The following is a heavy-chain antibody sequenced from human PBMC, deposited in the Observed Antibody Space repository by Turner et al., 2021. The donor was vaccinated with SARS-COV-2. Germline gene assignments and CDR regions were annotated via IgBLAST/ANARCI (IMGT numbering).Heavy chain of an antibody. CDR2: IKQDGSEK. V-gene: IGHV3-7*03. D-gene: IGHD6-13*01. CDR3: ARLHTSSWYFDY. CDR1: GFTFSSYW. Sequence: EVQLVESGGGLVQPGGSLRLSWAASGFTFSSYWMSWVRQAPGKGLEWVANIKQDGSEKYYVDSVKGRFTISRDNAKNSLYLQMNSLRADDTAVYYCARLHTSSWYFDYWGQGTLVTVSS. J-gene: IGHJ4*02.